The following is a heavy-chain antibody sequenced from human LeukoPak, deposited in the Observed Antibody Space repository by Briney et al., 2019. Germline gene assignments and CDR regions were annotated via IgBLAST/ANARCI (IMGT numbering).Heavy chain of an antibody. CDR2: ISGSGGST. J-gene: IGHJ4*02. V-gene: IGHV3-23*01. D-gene: IGHD1-26*01. CDR3: AKGKSGSYYYFDY. CDR1: GFTFNNYA. Sequence: PGGSLRLSCAASGFTFNNYALSWVRQAPGKGLEWVSAISGSGGSTYYADSVKGRFTISRDNSKNTLYLQMNSLRAEDTAVYYCAKGKSGSYYYFDYWGQGTLVTVSS.